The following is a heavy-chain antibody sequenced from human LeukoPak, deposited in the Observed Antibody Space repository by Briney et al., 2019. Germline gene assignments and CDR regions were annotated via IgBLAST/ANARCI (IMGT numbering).Heavy chain of an antibody. J-gene: IGHJ6*02. V-gene: IGHV4-34*01. Sequence: PSGTLSLTCAVYGGSFSGYYWSWIRQPPGKGLEWIGEINHSGSTNYNPSLKSRVTISVDTSKNQFSLKLSSVTAADTAVYYCARAVDIVATTHYYYYGMDVWGQGTTVTVSS. CDR3: ARAVDIVATTHYYYYGMDV. D-gene: IGHD5-12*01. CDR2: INHSGST. CDR1: GGSFSGYY.